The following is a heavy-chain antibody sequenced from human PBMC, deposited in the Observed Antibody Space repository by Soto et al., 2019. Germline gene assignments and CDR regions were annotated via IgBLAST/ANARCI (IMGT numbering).Heavy chain of an antibody. D-gene: IGHD4-17*01. CDR2: IIGNGDTA. Sequence: EVQLLEAGGGLVQPGGSLRLSCAASGFSFRNYGMSWVRQAPGKGLEWLSAIIGNGDTAYYADSVRGRFTISRDNSKNTLYLHLNDLGAEDTAIYYCAKDYDYGASLPFDYWGQGTLVTVSS. J-gene: IGHJ4*02. V-gene: IGHV3-23*01. CDR1: GFSFRNYG. CDR3: AKDYDYGASLPFDY.